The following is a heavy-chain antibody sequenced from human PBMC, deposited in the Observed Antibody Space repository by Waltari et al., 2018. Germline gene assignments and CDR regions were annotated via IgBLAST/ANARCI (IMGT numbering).Heavy chain of an antibody. CDR1: GYTFTTYA. V-gene: IGHV1-3*01. J-gene: IGHJ3*02. CDR2: INAGNGKI. CDR3: VRGWGKTLDSFDI. D-gene: IGHD7-27*01. Sequence: QVQLVQSGAEVKKPGASVKVSCKASGYTFTTYAMPWVRQAPGQSLEWMGWINAGNGKIRYSQRFQDRVSITRDTSANTAYMELSSLRSGDTAVYYCVRGWGKTLDSFDIWGRGTMVTVSS.